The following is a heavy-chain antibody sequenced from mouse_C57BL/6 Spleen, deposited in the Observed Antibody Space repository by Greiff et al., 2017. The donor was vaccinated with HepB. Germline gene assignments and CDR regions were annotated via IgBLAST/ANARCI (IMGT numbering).Heavy chain of an antibody. V-gene: IGHV1-74*01. CDR2: IHPSDSDT. CDR3: AAPGGYYEDFDY. Sequence: QVQLKQPGAELVKPGASVKVSCKASGYTFTSYWMHWVKQRPGQGLEWIGRIHPSDSDTNYNQKFKGKATLTVDKSSSTAYMQLSSLTSEDSAVYYCAAPGGYYEDFDYWGQGTTLTVSS. J-gene: IGHJ2*01. CDR1: GYTFTSYW. D-gene: IGHD2-3*01.